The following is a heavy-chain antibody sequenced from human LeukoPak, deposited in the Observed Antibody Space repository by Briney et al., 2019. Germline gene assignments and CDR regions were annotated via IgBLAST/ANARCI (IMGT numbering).Heavy chain of an antibody. CDR3: ARDGVDIAMGTADY. D-gene: IGHD5-18*01. CDR1: GFTFDDYG. V-gene: IGHV3-20*04. Sequence: GGSLRLSCAASGFTFDDYGMSWVRQVPGKGLEWVPGINSNGNRAGHADSVKGRFTISRDNAKNSLFLQMNNLRAEDTAVYYCARDGVDIAMGTADYWGQGTLVTVSS. J-gene: IGHJ4*02. CDR2: INSNGNRA.